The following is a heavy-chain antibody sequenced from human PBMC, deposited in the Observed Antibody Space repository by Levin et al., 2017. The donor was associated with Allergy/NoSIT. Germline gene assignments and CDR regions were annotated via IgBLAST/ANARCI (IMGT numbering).Heavy chain of an antibody. CDR1: GFTFDDYA. D-gene: IGHD1-26*01. CDR3: AKGRSGGEFDY. Sequence: GGSLRLSCAASGFTFDDYAMHWVRQAPGKGLEWVSGISWNSGSIGYADSVKGRFTISRDNAKNSLYLQMNSLRAEDTALYYCAKGRSGGEFDYWGQGTLVTVSS. CDR2: ISWNSGSI. V-gene: IGHV3-9*01. J-gene: IGHJ4*02.